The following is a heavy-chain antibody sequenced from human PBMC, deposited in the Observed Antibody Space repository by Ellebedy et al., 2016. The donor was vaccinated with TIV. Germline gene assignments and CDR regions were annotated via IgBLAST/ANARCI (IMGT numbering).Heavy chain of an antibody. V-gene: IGHV4-39*01. J-gene: IGHJ6*02. CDR3: ARSRPHYDSSGFYYSQYHFYPLDV. Sequence: MPGGSLRLSCTVSGGSIRSSSYYWGWIRQPPGKGLEWIGSIYYSGSTYYNPSLKSRVTLSVDLSKNQFSLKLNSVTAADTAVYYCARSRPHYDSSGFYYSQYHFYPLDVWGQGTTVTVS. CDR1: GGSIRSSSYY. D-gene: IGHD3-22*01. CDR2: IYYSGST.